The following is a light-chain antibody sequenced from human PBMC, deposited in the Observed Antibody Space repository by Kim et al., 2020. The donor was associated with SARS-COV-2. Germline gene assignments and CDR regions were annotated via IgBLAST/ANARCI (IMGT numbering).Light chain of an antibody. CDR2: AVS. V-gene: IGKV1-39*01. CDR3: QQRYIVRT. CDR1: QIINNY. J-gene: IGKJ1*01. Sequence: DIQMTQSPSSLSASVGDRVTITCRASQIINNYLNWYQQKPGKAPRLLIYAVSNLQSGVPSRFSGSGSGTDFTLTISSLQFEDFATYYCQQRYIVRTFGQGTKVDIK.